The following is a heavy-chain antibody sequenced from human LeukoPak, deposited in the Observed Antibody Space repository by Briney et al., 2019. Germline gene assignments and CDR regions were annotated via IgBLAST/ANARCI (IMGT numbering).Heavy chain of an antibody. J-gene: IGHJ6*02. CDR2: IYHSGST. Sequence: SETLSLTCAVSGGSISSSNWWSWVRQPPGKGLEWIGEIYHSGSTNYNPSLKSRVTISVDKSKNQFSLKLSSVTAADTAVYYCASGSLRYFDWSHLGYYYGMDAWGQGTTVTVSS. CDR1: GGSISSSNW. V-gene: IGHV4-4*02. D-gene: IGHD3-9*01. CDR3: ASGSLRYFDWSHLGYYYGMDA.